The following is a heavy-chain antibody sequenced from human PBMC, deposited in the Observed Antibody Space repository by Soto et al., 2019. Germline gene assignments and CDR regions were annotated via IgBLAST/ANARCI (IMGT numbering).Heavy chain of an antibody. Sequence: QVQLVQSGAEVKKPGASVKVSCKASGYTFTSYYMHWVRQAPGQGLEWMGIINPSGGSTSYAQKFQGRVTMTRDTSTSTVFMELSSLRSEDTAVYYCARGAYYYDSSGYPGYWGQGTLVTVSS. V-gene: IGHV1-46*01. J-gene: IGHJ4*02. CDR2: INPSGGST. CDR1: GYTFTSYY. CDR3: ARGAYYYDSSGYPGY. D-gene: IGHD3-22*01.